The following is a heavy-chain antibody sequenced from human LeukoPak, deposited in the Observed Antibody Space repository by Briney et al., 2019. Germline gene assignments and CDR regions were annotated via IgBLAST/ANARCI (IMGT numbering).Heavy chain of an antibody. J-gene: IGHJ6*02. Sequence: GGSLRLSCAASGFTFSGSAMHWVRQASGKGLEWVASINHNGNVNYYVDSVKGRFTISRDNAKNSLYLQMSNLRAEDTAVYFCARGGGLDVWGQGATVTVSS. CDR3: ARGGGLDV. CDR1: GFTFSGSA. V-gene: IGHV3-7*04. CDR2: INHNGNVN.